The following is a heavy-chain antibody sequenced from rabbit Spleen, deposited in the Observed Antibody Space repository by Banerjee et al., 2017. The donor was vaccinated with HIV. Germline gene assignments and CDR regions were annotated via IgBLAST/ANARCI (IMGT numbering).Heavy chain of an antibody. CDR1: GVSFSDKDV. V-gene: IGHV1S45*01. J-gene: IGHJ4*01. Sequence: EQLEESGGGLVKPEGSLTLTCKASGVSFSDKDVMCWVRQAPGKGLEWIACINIVTAKSVYATWAKGRFMMSRTSSTTVTLQMTSLTAADTATYFCARGYSSGYHNYVEAFNLWGPGTLVTVS. D-gene: IGHD1-1*01. CDR3: ARGYSSGYHNYVEAFNL. CDR2: INIVTAKS.